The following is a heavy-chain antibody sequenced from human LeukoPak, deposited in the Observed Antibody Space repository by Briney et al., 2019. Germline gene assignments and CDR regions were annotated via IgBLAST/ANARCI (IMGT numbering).Heavy chain of an antibody. V-gene: IGHV4-34*01. CDR3: ARDPPHYYDSSGYYYEDAFDI. D-gene: IGHD3-22*01. Sequence: PSETLSLTCAVYGGSFSGYYWSWIRQPPGKGLEWIGEINHSGSTNYNPSLKSRVTISVDTSKNQFSLKLSSVTAADTAVYYCARDPPHYYDSSGYYYEDAFDIWGQGTMVTVSS. CDR1: GGSFSGYY. CDR2: INHSGST. J-gene: IGHJ3*02.